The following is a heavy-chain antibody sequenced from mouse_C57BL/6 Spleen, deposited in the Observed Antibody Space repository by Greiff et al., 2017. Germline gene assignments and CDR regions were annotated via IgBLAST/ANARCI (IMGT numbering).Heavy chain of an antibody. D-gene: IGHD1-1*01. CDR3: ARQYYGSSPYWYFDV. J-gene: IGHJ1*03. Sequence: QVQLQQPGAELVRPGSSVTLSCKASGYTFTSYWMHWVKQRPIQGLEWIGNIDPSDSETHYNQKFKDKATLTVDKSSSTAYMQLSSLTSEDSAVYYGARQYYGSSPYWYFDVWGTGTTVTVSS. V-gene: IGHV1-52*01. CDR1: GYTFTSYW. CDR2: IDPSDSET.